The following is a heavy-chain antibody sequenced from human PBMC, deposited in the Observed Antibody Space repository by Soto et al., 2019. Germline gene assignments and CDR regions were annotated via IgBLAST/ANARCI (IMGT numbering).Heavy chain of an antibody. CDR1: GFTFSSYG. Sequence: GGSLRLSCAASGFTFSSYGMHWVRQAPGKGLEWVAVISYDGSNKYYADSVKGRFTISRDNSKNTLYLQMNSLRAEDTAVYYCAKEYYGDPGVYYYYMDVWGKGTTVTVSS. CDR3: AKEYYGDPGVYYYYMDV. D-gene: IGHD4-17*01. CDR2: ISYDGSNK. V-gene: IGHV3-30*18. J-gene: IGHJ6*03.